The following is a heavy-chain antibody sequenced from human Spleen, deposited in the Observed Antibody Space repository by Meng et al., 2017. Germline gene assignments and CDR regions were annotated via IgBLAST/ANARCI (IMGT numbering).Heavy chain of an antibody. J-gene: IGHJ4*02. V-gene: IGHV4-34*01. Sequence: QVALNECGVGELKASEALTLTCVVSGGSFSEYYGSWIRQPPGKVLEWIGEINHSGSTNYNPSLESRVTISVDTSKNQFSLKLSSVTAADTAVYYCARGRGGMATSFDYWGQGTLVTVSS. D-gene: IGHD5-24*01. CDR2: INHSGST. CDR3: ARGRGGMATSFDY. CDR1: GGSFSEYY.